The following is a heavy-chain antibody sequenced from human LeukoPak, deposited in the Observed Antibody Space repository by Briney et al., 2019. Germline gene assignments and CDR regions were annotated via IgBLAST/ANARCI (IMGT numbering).Heavy chain of an antibody. V-gene: IGHV3-53*01. D-gene: IGHD6-19*01. CDR3: ARVTTSSGLLFDY. CDR2: IYSGGST. CDR1: GFTVSSNY. Sequence: GGSLRLSCAASGFTVSSNYMSWVRQAPGKGLEWVSVIYSGGSTYYADSVKGRFTISRDNSKNTLYLQMNSLRAEDTAVYYCARVTTSSGLLFDYWGQGTLVTVSS. J-gene: IGHJ4*02.